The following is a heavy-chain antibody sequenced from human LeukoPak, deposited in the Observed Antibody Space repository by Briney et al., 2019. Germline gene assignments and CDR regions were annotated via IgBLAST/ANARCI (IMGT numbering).Heavy chain of an antibody. CDR2: ISGSGGST. J-gene: IGHJ4*02. Sequence: GGSLRLSCAASGFTVSNNYMSWVRQAPGKGLEWVSAISGSGGSTYYADSVKGRFTISRDNSKNTLYLQMNSLRAEDTAVYYCAKDLWPDLVGPKTDGRYGDYPRGPFDYWGQGTLVTVSS. V-gene: IGHV3-23*01. D-gene: IGHD4-17*01. CDR3: AKDLWPDLVGPKTDGRYGDYPRGPFDY. CDR1: GFTVSNNY.